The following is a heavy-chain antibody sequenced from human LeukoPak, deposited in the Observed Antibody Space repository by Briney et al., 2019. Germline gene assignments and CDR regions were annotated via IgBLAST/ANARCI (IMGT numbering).Heavy chain of an antibody. V-gene: IGHV4-31*03. J-gene: IGHJ4*01. CDR2: IYYSGST. Sequence: SETLSLTCTVSGGSISSGGYYWSWIRQHPGKGLEWIGYIYYSGSTYYNPSLKSRVTISVDTSKNQFSLKLSSVTAADTAVYYCAREPVTTAPFDYWGQEPWSPSPQ. D-gene: IGHD4-17*01. CDR3: AREPVTTAPFDY. CDR1: GGSISSGGYY.